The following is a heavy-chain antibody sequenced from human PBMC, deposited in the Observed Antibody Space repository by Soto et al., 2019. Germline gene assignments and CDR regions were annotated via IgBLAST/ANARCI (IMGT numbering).Heavy chain of an antibody. J-gene: IGHJ4*02. V-gene: IGHV3-9*01. Sequence: GGSLRLACVGTGVNFDDFAMHWVRQAPGKGLEWVSGITWNSRVLAYADSVKGRFTISRDNARNSLYLQMDSLRDEDTALYYCAKGRYDFWSPYYFDSWGQGTLVTVSS. D-gene: IGHD3-3*01. CDR3: AKGRYDFWSPYYFDS. CDR2: ITWNSRVL. CDR1: GVNFDDFA.